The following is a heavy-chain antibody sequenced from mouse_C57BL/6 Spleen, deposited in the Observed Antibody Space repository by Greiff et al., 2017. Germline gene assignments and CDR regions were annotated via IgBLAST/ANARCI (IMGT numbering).Heavy chain of an antibody. CDR1: GYTFTDYY. D-gene: IGHD2-1*01. V-gene: IGHV1-26*01. CDR3: ASLYYGNLYYAMDY. Sequence: EVQLQQSGPELVKPGASVKISCKASGYTFTDYYMNWVKQSHGKSLEWIGDINPNNGGTSYNQKFKGKATLTVDKSSSTAYMELRSLTSEDPAVYYCASLYYGNLYYAMDYWGQGTSVTVSS. J-gene: IGHJ4*01. CDR2: INPNNGGT.